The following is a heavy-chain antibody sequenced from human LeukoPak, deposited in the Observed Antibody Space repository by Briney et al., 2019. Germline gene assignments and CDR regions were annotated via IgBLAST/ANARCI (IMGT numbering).Heavy chain of an antibody. J-gene: IGHJ4*02. CDR1: GGSISSGDYY. D-gene: IGHD3-3*01. CDR2: IYYSGST. V-gene: IGHV4-30-4*08. Sequence: PSQTLSLTCTVSGGSISSGDYYWSWIRQPPGKGLEWIGYIYYSGSTYYNPSLKSRVTISVDTSKNQFSLKLSSVTAADTAVYNCARVRRYDFWSGYVDYWGQGTLVTVSS. CDR3: ARVRRYDFWSGYVDY.